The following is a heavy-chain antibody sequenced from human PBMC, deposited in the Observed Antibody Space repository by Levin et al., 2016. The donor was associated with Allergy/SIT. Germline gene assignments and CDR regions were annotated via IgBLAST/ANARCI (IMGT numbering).Heavy chain of an antibody. D-gene: IGHD2-15*01. V-gene: IGHV5-51*01. Sequence: VRQMPGKGLEWLGAIYPSDTEARYSPPFQAYITISVDRSINTAYLHWSSLKASDTAMYYCVRRGPPDSMWYVLHWFDSWGQGTQVTVSS. CDR3: VRRGPPDSMWYVLHWFDS. J-gene: IGHJ5*01. CDR2: IYPSDTEA.